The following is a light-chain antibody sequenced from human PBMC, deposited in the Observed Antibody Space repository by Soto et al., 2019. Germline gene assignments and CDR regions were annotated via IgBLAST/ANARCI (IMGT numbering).Light chain of an antibody. J-gene: IGKJ1*01. V-gene: IGKV1-5*01. Sequence: DIQMTQSPSTLSGSVGDRVTVTCRASQTISSWLAWYQQKPGKAPKLLIHDASSLESWVPSRFSGSGSGTEFTLTISSLQPEDFGIYYCQQYNNHVITFGQGTKVDIK. CDR3: QQYNNHVIT. CDR2: DAS. CDR1: QTISSW.